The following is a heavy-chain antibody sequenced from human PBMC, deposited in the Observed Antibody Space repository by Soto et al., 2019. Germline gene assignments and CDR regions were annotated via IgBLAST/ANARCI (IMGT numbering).Heavy chain of an antibody. J-gene: IGHJ4*02. Sequence: PGGSLRISCAGSGFPFSSYVLHWARQAPGKGLEWVAVISYDGTKTYNADSVKGRFTISRDNSKKTLYLQMNSLKTEDTALYYCTRGPRSYVELKRPPFDSWGQGTLVTVSS. CDR1: GFPFSSYV. CDR2: ISYDGTKT. V-gene: IGHV3-30-3*01. CDR3: TRGPRSYVELKRPPFDS. D-gene: IGHD3-10*02.